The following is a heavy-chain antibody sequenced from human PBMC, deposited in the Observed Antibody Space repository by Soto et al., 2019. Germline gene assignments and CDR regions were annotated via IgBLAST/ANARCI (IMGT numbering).Heavy chain of an antibody. J-gene: IGHJ6*02. Sequence: SETLSLTCTVSGGSISSYYWSWIRQPPGKGLEWIGYIYYSGTTNYKPSLKSRVTISVDTSKNQFSLKLSAVTAADTAVYYCARGGGRYYAMDVWGQGTTVTVSS. D-gene: IGHD3-16*01. V-gene: IGHV4-59*01. CDR1: GGSISSYY. CDR3: ARGGGRYYAMDV. CDR2: IYYSGTT.